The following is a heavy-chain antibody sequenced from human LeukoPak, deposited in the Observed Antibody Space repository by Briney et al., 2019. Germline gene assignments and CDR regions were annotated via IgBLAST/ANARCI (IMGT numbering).Heavy chain of an antibody. CDR3: ARTRIQLWLPASLYYYMDV. CDR2: IFTSGST. D-gene: IGHD5-18*01. CDR1: GGSISNYY. Sequence: PSETLSLTCTVSGGSISNYYWSWIRQPAGKGLEWIGRIFTSGSTNYNPSLKSRVNMSVDTSKNQFSLKLSSVTAADTAVYYCARTRIQLWLPASLYYYMDVWGKGTTVTVSS. J-gene: IGHJ6*03. V-gene: IGHV4-4*07.